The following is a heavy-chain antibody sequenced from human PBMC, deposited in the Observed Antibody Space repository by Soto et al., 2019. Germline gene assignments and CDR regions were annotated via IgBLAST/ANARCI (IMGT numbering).Heavy chain of an antibody. CDR2: ISGSGTNT. Sequence: EVQLLESGGGLIQPGGSLRLSCAASGFSFRDSAMSWVRQAPGEGLQWDSSISGSGTNTHYADSVRGRFSVSRDNSKNTMYLHLISLRAEDTAVYYCAKEITMILFGGLMGIDNWGQGTLVTVSS. J-gene: IGHJ4*02. CDR3: AKEITMILFGGLMGIDN. D-gene: IGHD3-16*01. V-gene: IGHV3-23*01. CDR1: GFSFRDSA.